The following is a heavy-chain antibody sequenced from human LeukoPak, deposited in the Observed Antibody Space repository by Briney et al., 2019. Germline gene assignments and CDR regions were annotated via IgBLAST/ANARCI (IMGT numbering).Heavy chain of an antibody. CDR2: INPNSGGT. D-gene: IGHD3-16*01. CDR1: GYTFTGYY. Sequence: ASVKVSCKASGYTFTGYYMHWVRQAPGQGLEWMGWINPNSGGTNYAQKFQGRVTMTRDTSISTAYMELSRLRSDDTAVYYCARDRGSAGLGPLSWFDPWGQGTLVTVSS. V-gene: IGHV1-2*02. CDR3: ARDRGSAGLGPLSWFDP. J-gene: IGHJ5*02.